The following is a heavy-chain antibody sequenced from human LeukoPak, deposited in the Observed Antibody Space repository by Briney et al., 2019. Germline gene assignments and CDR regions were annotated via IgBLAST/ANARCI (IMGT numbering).Heavy chain of an antibody. J-gene: IGHJ2*01. Sequence: PSETLSLTCTVSGGSISSGSYYWSWIRQPAGKGLEWIGRIYTSGSTNYNPSLKSRVTISVDTSKNQFSLKLSSVTAADTAVYYCASGGSLYWYFDLWGRGTLVTVSS. V-gene: IGHV4-61*02. D-gene: IGHD1-26*01. CDR3: ASGGSLYWYFDL. CDR1: GGSISSGSYY. CDR2: IYTSGST.